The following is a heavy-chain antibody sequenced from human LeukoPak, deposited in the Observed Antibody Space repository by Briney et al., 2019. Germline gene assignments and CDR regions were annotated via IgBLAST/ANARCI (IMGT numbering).Heavy chain of an antibody. Sequence: ASVKVSCKASGYTFNGYYMHWVRQAPGQGLEWMGWINPNSGGTNYAQKFQGRVTMTRDTSISTAYMELYRLTSDDTAVFYCASYGSGSYNSFYGMDVWGQGTTVTVSS. CDR1: GYTFNGYY. V-gene: IGHV1-2*02. J-gene: IGHJ6*02. CDR3: ASYGSGSYNSFYGMDV. D-gene: IGHD3-10*01. CDR2: INPNSGGT.